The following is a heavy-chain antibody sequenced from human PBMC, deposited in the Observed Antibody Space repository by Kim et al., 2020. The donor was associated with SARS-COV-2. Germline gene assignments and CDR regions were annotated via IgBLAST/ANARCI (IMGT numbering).Heavy chain of an antibody. CDR2: WNN. V-gene: IGHV6-1*01. CDR3: ARPYHYNIAI. J-gene: IGHJ3*02. D-gene: IGHD3-22*01. Sequence: WNNDYGTSVKSRITINADTSTNQFSLQLNSVTPEDTVVYYCARPYHYNIAIWGHGTMVTVSS.